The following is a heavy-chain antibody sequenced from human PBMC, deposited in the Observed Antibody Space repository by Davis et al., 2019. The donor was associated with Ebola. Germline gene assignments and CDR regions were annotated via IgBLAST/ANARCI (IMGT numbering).Heavy chain of an antibody. Sequence: ASVKVSCKASGYTFTSYGISWVRQAPGQGLEWMGWISAYNGNTNYAQKLQGRVTMTTDTSTSTAYMELSRLRSDDTAVYYCATFGPGYSYGYGDYWGQGTLVTVSS. J-gene: IGHJ4*02. CDR1: GYTFTSYG. D-gene: IGHD5-18*01. CDR2: ISAYNGNT. V-gene: IGHV1-18*01. CDR3: ATFGPGYSYGYGDY.